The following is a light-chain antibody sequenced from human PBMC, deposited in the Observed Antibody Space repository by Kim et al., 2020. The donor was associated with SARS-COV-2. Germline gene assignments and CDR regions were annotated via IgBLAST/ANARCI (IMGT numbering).Light chain of an antibody. V-gene: IGLV2-23*02. CDR3: CSYRHSSTLV. J-gene: IGLJ3*02. CDR2: EVN. CDR1: TSDVGRYNL. Sequence: QSALTQPASVSGSPGQSITISCTGTTSDVGRYNLVSWYQHYPGKATTFLIFEVNKRPSGVSDRFSGSKSGSTASLTISGLRAEDEADYYCCSYRHSSTLVFGGGTQLTVL.